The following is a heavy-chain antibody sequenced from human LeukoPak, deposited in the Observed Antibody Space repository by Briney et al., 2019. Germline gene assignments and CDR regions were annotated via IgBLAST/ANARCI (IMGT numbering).Heavy chain of an antibody. J-gene: IGHJ3*02. V-gene: IGHV4-34*01. Sequence: SETLSLTCAVYGGSFSGYYWSWIRQSPGKGLEWIGEINHSGRTNYNPSFKSRVTISVDTSKNQFSLKVNFVTATDTAVYYCARGWFGFRHNSYADDNAFDIWGQGAMVTVSS. CDR2: INHSGRT. D-gene: IGHD5-18*01. CDR1: GGSFSGYY. CDR3: ARGWFGFRHNSYADDNAFDI.